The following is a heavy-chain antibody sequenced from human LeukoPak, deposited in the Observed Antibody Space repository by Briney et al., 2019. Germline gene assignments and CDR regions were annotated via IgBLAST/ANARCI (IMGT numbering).Heavy chain of an antibody. Sequence: PGGSLRLSCAASGFTFSSYAMSWVRQAPGKGLEWVSAISGNALSTYYADSLKGRFTISRDNSKNTLYLQMNSLRAEDTALYYCARWINYGDRLVNFDYWGQGPLVTVSS. CDR1: GFTFSSYA. D-gene: IGHD4-17*01. V-gene: IGHV3-23*01. CDR3: ARWINYGDRLVNFDY. CDR2: ISGNALST. J-gene: IGHJ4*02.